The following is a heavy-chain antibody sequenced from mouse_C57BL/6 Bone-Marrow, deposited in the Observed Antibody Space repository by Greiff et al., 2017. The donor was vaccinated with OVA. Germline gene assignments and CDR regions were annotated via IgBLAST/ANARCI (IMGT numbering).Heavy chain of an antibody. CDR3: AREGGYYFDY. Sequence: VKLQQPGAELVRPGSSVKLSCKASGYTFTSYWMDWVKQRPGQGLEWIGNIYPSDSETHYNQKFKDKATLTVDKSSSTAYMQLSSLTSEDSAVYYCAREGGYYFDYWGQGTTLTVSS. V-gene: IGHV1-61*01. J-gene: IGHJ2*01. CDR2: IYPSDSET. D-gene: IGHD1-1*02. CDR1: GYTFTSYW.